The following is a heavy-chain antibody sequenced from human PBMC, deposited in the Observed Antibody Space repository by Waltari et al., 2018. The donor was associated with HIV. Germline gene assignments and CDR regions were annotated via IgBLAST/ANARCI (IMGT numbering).Heavy chain of an antibody. CDR2: ISYDGSNK. J-gene: IGHJ6*02. CDR1: GFTFSSYG. V-gene: IGHV3-30*18. Sequence: QVQLVESGGGVVQPGRSLRLSCAASGFTFSSYGMHWVRQAPGKGLEWVAVISYDGSNKYYADSVKGRFTISRDNSKNTLYLQMNSLRAEDTAVYYCAKDRRSVYYYYGMDVWGQGTTVTVSS. CDR3: AKDRRSVYYYYGMDV.